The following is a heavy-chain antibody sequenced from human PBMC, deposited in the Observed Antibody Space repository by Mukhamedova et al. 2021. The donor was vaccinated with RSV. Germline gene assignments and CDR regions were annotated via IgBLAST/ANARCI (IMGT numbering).Heavy chain of an antibody. Sequence: TYYNPSLKSRVTISVDTSKNQFSLNLGSLTAADPAVYSCAGPYYYDSSGPFAYWGQGTLVTVSS. CDR2: T. J-gene: IGHJ4*02. D-gene: IGHD3-22*01. V-gene: IGHV4-39*01. CDR3: AGPYYYDSSGPFAY.